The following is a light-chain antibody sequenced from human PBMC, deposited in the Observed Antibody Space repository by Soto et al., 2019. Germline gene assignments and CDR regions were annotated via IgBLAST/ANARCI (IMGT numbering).Light chain of an antibody. Sequence: EIVLTQSPATLSLSPGERATLSCRASQIVITYLACYQHKPGQAPRLLIYDASNRATGIPARFSGSGSGTESPTTISRLQSEDFAVYYCQQYYDWPITFGQGTRLEIK. J-gene: IGKJ5*01. V-gene: IGKV3-11*01. CDR2: DAS. CDR3: QQYYDWPIT. CDR1: QIVITY.